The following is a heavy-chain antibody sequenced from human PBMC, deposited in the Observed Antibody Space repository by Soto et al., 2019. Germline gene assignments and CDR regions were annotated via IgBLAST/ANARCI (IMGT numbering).Heavy chain of an antibody. D-gene: IGHD2-2*01. CDR1: GYTFTSYE. J-gene: IGHJ4*02. V-gene: IGHV1-8*01. Sequence: ASVKVSCNASGYTFTSYEINGVRRATGQGLEWMGWMNPNSGHTGYAQKFQGRVTMTSDTSISTAYMGLSSLTSEDTAVYYCARVPSHCSSNSCYVSHWGQGTLVTVYS. CDR2: MNPNSGHT. CDR3: ARVPSHCSSNSCYVSH.